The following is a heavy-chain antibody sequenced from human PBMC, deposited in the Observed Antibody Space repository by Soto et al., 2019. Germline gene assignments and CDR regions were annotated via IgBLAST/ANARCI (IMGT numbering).Heavy chain of an antibody. V-gene: IGHV4-31*03. D-gene: IGHD2-2*01. CDR1: GGSISSGGYY. CDR2: SYYSGST. Sequence: LSLTCTVSGGSISSGGYYWSWIRQHPGKAWEWIGYSYYSGSTYYKPSLKSRVTMSVDTAKKQFSLKLSSVTAADTAVYYCARDVCSRTSCYGGDLSWFDPWGQGTRVTVSS. J-gene: IGHJ5*02. CDR3: ARDVCSRTSCYGGDLSWFDP.